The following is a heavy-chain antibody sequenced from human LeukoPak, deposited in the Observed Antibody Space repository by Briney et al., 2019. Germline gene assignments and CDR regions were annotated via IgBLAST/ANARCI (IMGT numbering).Heavy chain of an antibody. CDR2: IYYSGST. Sequence: SETLSLTCTVSGGSISSYYWSWIRQPPGKGLEWIGYIYYSGSTNYNPSLKSRVTISVDTSKNQFSLKLSSVTAADTAVYYCARDGVLLWFGELGTGAFDIWGQGTMVTVSS. CDR1: GGSISSYY. CDR3: ARDGVLLWFGELGTGAFDI. J-gene: IGHJ3*02. D-gene: IGHD3-10*01. V-gene: IGHV4-59*01.